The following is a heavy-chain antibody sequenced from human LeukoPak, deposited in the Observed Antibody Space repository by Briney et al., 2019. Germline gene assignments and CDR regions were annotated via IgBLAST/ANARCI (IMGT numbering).Heavy chain of an antibody. CDR3: AREGSSWTGLFDY. J-gene: IGHJ4*02. CDR1: GFTFSSNA. Sequence: PGGSLRLSCAASGFTFSSNAMNWVRQAPGKGLEWVSAISGSGGGTYYADSMKGRFTISRDNSKDTLYLQMNSLRAEDTAVYYCAREGSSWTGLFDYWGQGTLVTVSS. V-gene: IGHV3-23*01. CDR2: ISGSGGGT. D-gene: IGHD6-13*01.